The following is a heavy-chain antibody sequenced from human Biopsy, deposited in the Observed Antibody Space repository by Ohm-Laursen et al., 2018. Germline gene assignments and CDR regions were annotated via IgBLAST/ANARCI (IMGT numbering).Heavy chain of an antibody. Sequence: GTLSLTCTVSGDSISDSTYHWGWIRQSPGKGLEWIGNIYYSGNTDYSPSLKSRVTISVDTSNNQFSLKLRSVTAADTAVYYCARQVDFWSGYVDYWGKGTLVTVSS. V-gene: IGHV4-39*01. D-gene: IGHD3-3*01. CDR3: ARQVDFWSGYVDY. J-gene: IGHJ4*02. CDR2: IYYSGNT. CDR1: GDSISDSTYH.